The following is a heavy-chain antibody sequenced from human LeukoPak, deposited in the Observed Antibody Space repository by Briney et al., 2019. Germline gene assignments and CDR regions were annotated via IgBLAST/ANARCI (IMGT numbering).Heavy chain of an antibody. D-gene: IGHD1-26*01. V-gene: IGHV6-1*01. CDR2: TYYRSKWYN. CDR1: GDSVSSNSAA. J-gene: IGHJ5*02. Sequence: SQTLSLTCAISGDSVSSNSAAWNWIRQSPSRGLEWLGRTYYRSKWYNDYAVSVKSRVNINPDTSKNQFSLQLNSVSPEDTAVYYCAREGEVGTTWSWFDPWGQGTLVTVSS. CDR3: AREGEVGTTWSWFDP.